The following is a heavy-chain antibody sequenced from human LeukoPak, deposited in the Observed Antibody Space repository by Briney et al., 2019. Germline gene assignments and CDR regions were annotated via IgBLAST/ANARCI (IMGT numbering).Heavy chain of an antibody. CDR3: GASAGAGRSAIDY. D-gene: IGHD6-13*01. CDR2: ITSSGGGT. CDR1: GFTFSSYA. V-gene: IGHV3-64D*06. J-gene: IGHJ4*02. Sequence: GGSLRLSCSASGFTFSSYAMHWVRQAPGKGLEYVSGITSSGGGTSYADSVKGRFTISRDNSKNTLYLQMSSLRPEDTALYYCGASAGAGRSAIDYWGQGTLLTVAS.